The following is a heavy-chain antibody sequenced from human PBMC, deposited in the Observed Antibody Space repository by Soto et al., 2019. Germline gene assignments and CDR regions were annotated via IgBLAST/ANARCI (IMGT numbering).Heavy chain of an antibody. D-gene: IGHD3-22*01. Sequence: GGSLRLSCAASGFTFSSYAMSWVRQAPGKGLEWVSTISGSGSFTYHADSVKGRFTISRDNSKNTLYLQMNSLRAEDTAVHYCARVGGSSGISIDYYAMDVWGQGTTVTVSS. CDR2: ISGSGSFT. V-gene: IGHV3-23*01. CDR3: ARVGGSSGISIDYYAMDV. CDR1: GFTFSSYA. J-gene: IGHJ6*02.